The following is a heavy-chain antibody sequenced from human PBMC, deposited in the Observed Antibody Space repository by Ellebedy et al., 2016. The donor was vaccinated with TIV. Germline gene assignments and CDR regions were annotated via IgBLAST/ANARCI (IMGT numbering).Heavy chain of an antibody. CDR2: ISYSGST. Sequence: SETLSLTCNVSGGSISSTSYYWGWIRQPPGKGLEWIGSISYSGSTYYNPSHKSRVTISVDTSKNQFSLKLSSVTAAVTAVYYCARVAGRTGAFDFWGQGTTVTVSS. J-gene: IGHJ6*02. CDR1: GGSISSTSYY. V-gene: IGHV4-39*07. CDR3: ARVAGRTGAFDF. D-gene: IGHD6-13*01.